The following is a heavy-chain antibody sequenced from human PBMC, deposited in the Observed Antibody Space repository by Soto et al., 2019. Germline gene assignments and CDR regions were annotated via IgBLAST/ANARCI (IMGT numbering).Heavy chain of an antibody. CDR3: ARAFDGYKNYFDY. Sequence: EVQLVESGGGLVKPGGSLRLSCVASGFTFSSYTMNWVRQAPGKGLEWVSSISSSSSYIYYADSVKGRFTISRDNAKNSLYVQVNSLRAEDTAVYYCARAFDGYKNYFDYWGQGTVVTVSS. J-gene: IGHJ4*02. CDR1: GFTFSSYT. CDR2: ISSSSSYI. V-gene: IGHV3-21*02. D-gene: IGHD6-25*01.